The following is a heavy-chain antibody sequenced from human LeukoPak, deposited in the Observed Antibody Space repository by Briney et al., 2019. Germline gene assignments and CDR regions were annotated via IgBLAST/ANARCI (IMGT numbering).Heavy chain of an antibody. D-gene: IGHD1-1*01. J-gene: IGHJ3*02. CDR1: GGSISSGGYY. Sequence: SEILSLTCTVSGGSISSGGYYWSWIRQPPGKGLEWIGYIYHSGSTYYNPSLKSRVTISVDRSKNQFSLKLSSVTAADTAVYYCARVEQLELRGAFDIWGQGTMVTVSS. CDR2: IYHSGST. V-gene: IGHV4-30-2*01. CDR3: ARVEQLELRGAFDI.